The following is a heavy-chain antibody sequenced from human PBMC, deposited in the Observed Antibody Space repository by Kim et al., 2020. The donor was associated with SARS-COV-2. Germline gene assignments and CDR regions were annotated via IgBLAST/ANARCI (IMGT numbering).Heavy chain of an antibody. CDR1: GFTVSSNY. J-gene: IGHJ4*02. CDR3: ARGIIEPAALRGDY. D-gene: IGHD2-2*01. Sequence: GGSLRLSCAASGFTVSSNYMSWVRQAPGKGLEWVSVIYSGGSTYYADSVKGRFTISRDNSKNTLYLQMNSLRAEDTAVYYCARGIIEPAALRGDYWGQGTLVTVSS. V-gene: IGHV3-53*01. CDR2: IYSGGST.